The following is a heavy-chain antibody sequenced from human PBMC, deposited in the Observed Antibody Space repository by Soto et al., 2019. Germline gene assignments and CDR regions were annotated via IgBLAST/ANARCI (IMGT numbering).Heavy chain of an antibody. CDR1: GFTFSSYE. V-gene: IGHV3-48*03. CDR2: ISSSGSTI. CDR3: ARDREYYDSSGYSRPFDY. D-gene: IGHD3-22*01. J-gene: IGHJ4*02. Sequence: PGGSLRLSCAASGFTFSSYEMNWVRQAPGKGLEWVSYISSSGSTIYYADSVKGRFTISRDNAKNSLYLQMNSLRAEDTAVYYCARDREYYDSSGYSRPFDYLGQGTLVTVSS.